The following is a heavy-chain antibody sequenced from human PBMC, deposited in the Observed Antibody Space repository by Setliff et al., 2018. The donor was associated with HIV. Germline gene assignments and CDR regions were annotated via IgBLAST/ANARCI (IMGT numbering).Heavy chain of an antibody. CDR3: AKSLLVAGNDY. CDR2: ISSGGEIM. V-gene: IGHV3-23*01. Sequence: PGGSLRLSCADSGLTFSSYGMHWVRQAPGKGLEWVSAISSGGEIMFYADSVKGRFTISRDNSKNTLYLQMISLRADDTAVYYCAKSLLVAGNDYWGQGTLVTVSS. D-gene: IGHD2-8*02. CDR1: GLTFSSYG. J-gene: IGHJ4*02.